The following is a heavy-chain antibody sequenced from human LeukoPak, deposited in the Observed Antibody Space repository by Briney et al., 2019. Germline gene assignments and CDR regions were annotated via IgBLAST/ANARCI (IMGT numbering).Heavy chain of an antibody. Sequence: GGSLRLSCAASGFTFSIYAMIWVRQAPGKGLEWVSFISGSEGSTYYADSVKGRFIISRDNAKNTVYLQMNSLRAEDTAVYYCARVGTGSWYFDLWGRGTLVTFSS. V-gene: IGHV3-23*01. D-gene: IGHD3-10*01. CDR3: ARVGTGSWYFDL. CDR1: GFTFSIYA. CDR2: ISGSEGST. J-gene: IGHJ2*01.